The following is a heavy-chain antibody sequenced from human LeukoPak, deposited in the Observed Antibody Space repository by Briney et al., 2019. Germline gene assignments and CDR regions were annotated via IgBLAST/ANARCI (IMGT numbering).Heavy chain of an antibody. J-gene: IGHJ4*02. CDR2: VYYSGST. CDR1: GASISSNNYY. V-gene: IGHV4-39*01. D-gene: IGHD5-18*01. CDR3: ARHVQDTAMVTPLYYFDY. Sequence: SETLSLTCAVSGASISSNNYYWGWIRQPPGKGLEWMGSVYYSGSTKYNPSLKSRVTISVDTSKNQFSLKLSSVTAADTAVYYCARHVQDTAMVTPLYYFDYWGQGTLVTVSS.